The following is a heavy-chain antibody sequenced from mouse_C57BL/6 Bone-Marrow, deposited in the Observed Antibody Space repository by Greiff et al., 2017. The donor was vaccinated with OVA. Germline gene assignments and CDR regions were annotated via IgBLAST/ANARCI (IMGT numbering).Heavy chain of an antibody. D-gene: IGHD1-1*01. CDR1: GFTFSSYG. V-gene: IGHV5-6*01. CDR2: ISSGGSYT. Sequence: EVQGVESGGDLVKPGGSLKLSCAASGFTFSSYGMSWVRQTPDKRLEWVATISSGGSYTYYPDSVKGRITISRDNAKNTLYLQMSSLKSEDTAMYYCARHYYGSSYYWGQGTTLTVSS. J-gene: IGHJ2*01. CDR3: ARHYYGSSYY.